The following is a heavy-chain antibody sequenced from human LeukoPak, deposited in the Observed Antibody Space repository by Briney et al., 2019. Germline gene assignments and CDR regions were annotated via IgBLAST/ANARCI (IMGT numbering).Heavy chain of an antibody. J-gene: IGHJ5*02. Sequence: SETLSLTCTVSGYSLSSGYYWGWIRQPPGKGLEGIGSIYHSGSTYYNPSLKSRVTISVDTSKNQFSLKLSSVTAADTAVYYCARDPYYYDSSGYPHWFDPWGQGTLVTVSS. CDR2: IYHSGST. D-gene: IGHD3-22*01. V-gene: IGHV4-38-2*02. CDR1: GYSLSSGYY. CDR3: ARDPYYYDSSGYPHWFDP.